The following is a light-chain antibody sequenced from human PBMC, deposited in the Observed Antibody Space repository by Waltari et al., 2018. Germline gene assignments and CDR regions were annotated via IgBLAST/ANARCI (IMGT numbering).Light chain of an antibody. CDR1: QSVNSR. CDR3: QQYNDVPLT. Sequence: EIVMTQSPATLSASPGERVTLSCRASQSVNSRLAWYQQKPGQAPTLLIYGSSTRATGIPARFSGSGSATEFTLTISSRQSEDVAVYYGQQYNDVPLTFGQGTKVEIK. CDR2: GSS. J-gene: IGKJ1*01. V-gene: IGKV3-15*01.